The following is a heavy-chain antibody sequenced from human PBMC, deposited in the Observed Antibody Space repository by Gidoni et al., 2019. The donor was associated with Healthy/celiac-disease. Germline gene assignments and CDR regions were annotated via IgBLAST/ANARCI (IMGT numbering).Heavy chain of an antibody. CDR2: IYYSGST. CDR1: GGSISSYY. CDR3: ARHLDGAGFVY. J-gene: IGHJ4*02. Sequence: QVQLPESGPGLVKPSETLSLTCTVSGGSISSYYWSWIRQPPGKGLEWIGYIYYSGSTNYNPSLKSRVTISVDTSKNQFSLKLSSVTAADTAVYYCARHLDGAGFVYWGQGTLVTVSS. V-gene: IGHV4-59*08. D-gene: IGHD3-10*01.